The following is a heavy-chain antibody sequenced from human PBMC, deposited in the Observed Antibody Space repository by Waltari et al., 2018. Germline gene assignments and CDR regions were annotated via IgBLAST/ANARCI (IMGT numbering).Heavy chain of an antibody. CDR2: INDNGGGT. D-gene: IGHD6-13*01. CDR1: GFTFRIPG. Sequence: EAQLLESGGGLVQPGGSLSLSCAASGFTFRIPGMTWVRQAPGKGLEWVSGINDNGGGTYYADSLRGRFTISRDNSENTVYLQMNSLRVEDTAVYYCAKLGIQDTFDIWGQGTLVTVSS. J-gene: IGHJ3*02. CDR3: AKLGIQDTFDI. V-gene: IGHV3-23*01.